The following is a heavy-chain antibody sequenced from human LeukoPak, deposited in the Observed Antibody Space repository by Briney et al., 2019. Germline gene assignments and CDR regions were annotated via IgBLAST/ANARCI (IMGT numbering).Heavy chain of an antibody. V-gene: IGHV4-34*01. J-gene: IGHJ4*02. CDR2: INHGGST. Sequence: PSETLSLTCAVYGGSFSGYYWSWIRQPPGKGLEWIGEINHGGSTNYNPSLKSRVTISVDTSKNQFSLKLSSVTAADTAVYYCARRTPPDYWGQGTLVTVSS. CDR3: ARRTPPDY. CDR1: GGSFSGYY.